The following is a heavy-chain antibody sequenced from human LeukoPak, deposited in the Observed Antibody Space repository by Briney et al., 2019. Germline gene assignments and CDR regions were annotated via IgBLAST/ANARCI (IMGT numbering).Heavy chain of an antibody. Sequence: PGRFLRLSCTASGFTFGDYAMSWFRQAPGKGLEWVGFIRSKAYGGTTEYAASVKGRFTISRDDSKSIAYLQMNSLKTEDTAVYYCTRAPNYYGSGSYYNGVNDAFDIWGQGTMVTVSS. J-gene: IGHJ3*02. CDR2: IRSKAYGGTT. D-gene: IGHD3-10*01. CDR1: GFTFGDYA. V-gene: IGHV3-49*03. CDR3: TRAPNYYGSGSYYNGVNDAFDI.